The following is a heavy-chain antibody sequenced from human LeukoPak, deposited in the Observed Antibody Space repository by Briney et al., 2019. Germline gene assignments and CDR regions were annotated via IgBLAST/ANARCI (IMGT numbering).Heavy chain of an antibody. D-gene: IGHD3-22*01. CDR3: ARDQAYYYDSSGSGSDY. CDR1: GFTFSSYA. CDR2: ISYDGSNK. J-gene: IGHJ4*02. Sequence: GRSLRLSCAASGFTFSSYAMHRVRQAPGKGLEWVAVISYDGSNKYYADSVKGRFTISRDNSKNTLYLQMNSLRAEDTAVYYCARDQAYYYDSSGSGSDYWGQGTLVTVSS. V-gene: IGHV3-30*01.